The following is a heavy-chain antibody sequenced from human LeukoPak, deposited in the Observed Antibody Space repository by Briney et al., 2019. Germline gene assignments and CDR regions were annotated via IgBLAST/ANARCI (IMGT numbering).Heavy chain of an antibody. CDR1: GGSISSYY. J-gene: IGHJ4*02. CDR2: IHYSGST. V-gene: IGHV4-59*01. Sequence: PSETLSLTCTVSGGSISSYYWSWIRQPPGKGLVWIGYIHYSGSTNYNPSLKSRVTISVDTSKNQFSLNLTSVTAADSAVYYCARGADYWGQGTLVTVSS. CDR3: ARGADY.